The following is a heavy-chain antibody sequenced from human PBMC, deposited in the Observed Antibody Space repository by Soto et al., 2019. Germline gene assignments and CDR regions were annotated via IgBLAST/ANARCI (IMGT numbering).Heavy chain of an antibody. CDR2: IKSDGSST. V-gene: IGHV3-74*01. D-gene: IGHD6-6*01. Sequence: GGSLRLSCAASGFTFSSYWMNWVRQAPGKGLVWVSLIKSDGSSTSYADSVKGRFTISRDTAKNTLYLQMNSLRVEDTAVYYCARGGQLGSFDFWGQGTLVTVSS. CDR1: GFTFSSYW. J-gene: IGHJ4*02. CDR3: ARGGQLGSFDF.